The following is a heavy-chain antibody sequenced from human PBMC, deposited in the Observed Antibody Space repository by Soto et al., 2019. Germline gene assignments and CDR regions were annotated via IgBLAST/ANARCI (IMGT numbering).Heavy chain of an antibody. CDR1: GYTFTSYY. CDR2: IKPTGGST. CDR3: ARDRGSYALDD. V-gene: IGHV1-46*01. Sequence: ASVKVSCKASGYTFTSYYMHWVRQAPGQGLEWMGIIKPTGGSTTYAQKFQGRVTMTTDTSTSTVYMELSSLRSDDTAVYYCARDRGSYALDDWGQGTLVTAPQ. D-gene: IGHD1-26*01. J-gene: IGHJ4*02.